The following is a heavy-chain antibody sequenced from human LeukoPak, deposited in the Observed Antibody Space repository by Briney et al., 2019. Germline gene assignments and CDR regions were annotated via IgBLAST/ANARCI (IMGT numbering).Heavy chain of an antibody. V-gene: IGHV3-7*03. D-gene: IGHD3-22*01. Sequence: GGSLRLSCAASGFTVSTNFMSWVRQAPGKGLEWVANIKQDGSEKYYVASVKGRFTISRDNAKDSLYLQMNGLRAEDTAVYFCVRDRGYSTFDYWGQGTLVTVSS. CDR2: IKQDGSEK. CDR3: VRDRGYSTFDY. CDR1: GFTVSTNF. J-gene: IGHJ4*02.